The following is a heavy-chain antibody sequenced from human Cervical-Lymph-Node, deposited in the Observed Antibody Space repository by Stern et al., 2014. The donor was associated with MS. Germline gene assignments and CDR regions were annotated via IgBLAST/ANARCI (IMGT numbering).Heavy chain of an antibody. CDR1: GYTFTSYY. Sequence: VQLVESGAEVKKPGASVKVSCKASGYTFTSYYMHWVRQAPGQGLEWMGIINPSGGSTSYAQKFQGRVTMTRDTSTSTVYMELSSLRSEDTAVYYCARSIVVVPAAVGLDYWGQGTLVTVSS. D-gene: IGHD2-2*01. V-gene: IGHV1-46*03. CDR2: INPSGGST. CDR3: ARSIVVVPAAVGLDY. J-gene: IGHJ4*02.